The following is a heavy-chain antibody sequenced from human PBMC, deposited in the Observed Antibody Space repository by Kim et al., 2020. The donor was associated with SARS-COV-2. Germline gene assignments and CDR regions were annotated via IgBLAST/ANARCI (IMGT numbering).Heavy chain of an antibody. D-gene: IGHD6-6*01. CDR2: IYPDDSDV. J-gene: IGHJ4*02. CDR1: GYTFSNYW. V-gene: IGHV5-51*01. CDR3: ARHWRYSTSSPHFAY. Sequence: GESLKISCTDSGYTFSNYWIGWVRQRPGKGLEWMGIIYPDDSDVRYSPSFKGQVTISADRSITTAYLQWSSLKASDTAMYYCARHWRYSTSSPHFAYWGQGTLVTVSS.